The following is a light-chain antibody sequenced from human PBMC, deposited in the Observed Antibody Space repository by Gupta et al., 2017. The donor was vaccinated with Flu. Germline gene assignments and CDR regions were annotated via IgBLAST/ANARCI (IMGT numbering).Light chain of an antibody. CDR3: QQYCSSPWT. CDR2: GAS. CDR1: QSVSSSY. J-gene: IGKJ1*01. V-gene: IGKV3-20*01. Sequence: EIVLTQSPGTLSLSPGERATLSCRASQSVSSSYLAWYQQKPGQAPRLLIYGASSRATGIPDRFSGSGSGTDFTLTISRLEPEDFAVYYCQQYCSSPWTFGQGTNLEIK.